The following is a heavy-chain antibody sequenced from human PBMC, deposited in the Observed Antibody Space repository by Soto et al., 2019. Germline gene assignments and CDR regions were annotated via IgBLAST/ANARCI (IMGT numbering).Heavy chain of an antibody. CDR2: ISSDGSNK. CDR1: GFTFSSNG. V-gene: IGHV3-30*03. Sequence: QVQLVESGGGVVQPGKSLRLSCAASGFTFSSNGMHWVRQAPGKGLEWVAVISSDGSNKYYANSMKGRFTISRDNSKNTLYLQMNSLRPEDTTVYYCAIACPTGNNCFYSDYWGQGTLVTVSS. CDR3: AIACPTGNNCFYSDY. D-gene: IGHD1-20*01. J-gene: IGHJ4*02.